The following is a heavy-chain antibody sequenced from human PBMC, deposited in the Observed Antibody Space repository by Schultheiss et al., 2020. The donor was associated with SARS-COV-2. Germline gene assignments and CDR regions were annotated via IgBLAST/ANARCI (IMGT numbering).Heavy chain of an antibody. D-gene: IGHD4-11*01. CDR1: GGSFSGYY. V-gene: IGHV4-59*01. J-gene: IGHJ5*02. CDR2: IYYSGST. Sequence: SETLSLTCAVYGGSFSGYYWSWIRQPPGKGLEWIGYIYYSGSTNYNPSLKSRVTMSVDTSKNQFSLKLSSVTAADTAVYYCARRDYTNYPGVWFDPWGQGTLVTVSS. CDR3: ARRDYTNYPGVWFDP.